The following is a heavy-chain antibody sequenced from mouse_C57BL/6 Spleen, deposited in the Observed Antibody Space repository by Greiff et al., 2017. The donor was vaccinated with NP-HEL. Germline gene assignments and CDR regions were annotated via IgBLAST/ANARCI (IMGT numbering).Heavy chain of an antibody. Sequence: VQLQQSGAELVRPGASVKLSCKASGYTFTDYYINWVKQRPGQGLEWIARIYPGSGNTYYNEKFKGKATLTAEKSSSTAYMQLSSLTSEDSAVYFCAMDSMDYWGQGTSVTVSS. CDR2: IYPGSGNT. CDR1: GYTFTDYY. CDR3: AMDSMDY. V-gene: IGHV1-76*01. J-gene: IGHJ4*01.